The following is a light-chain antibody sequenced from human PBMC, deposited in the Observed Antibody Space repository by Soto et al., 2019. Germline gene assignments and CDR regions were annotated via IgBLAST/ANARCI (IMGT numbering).Light chain of an antibody. CDR1: ERINTY. J-gene: IGKJ4*01. CDR2: AAS. CDR3: QQANSPPLT. V-gene: IGKV1-12*01. Sequence: DIQMTQSPSSVSASVGDRVTITRRASERINTYLAWYQQQPGKAPKLLIYAASSLQSGVPSRFSGSGSGTEFTLTISNLQPEDFATYYCQQANSPPLTFGGGTKVDIK.